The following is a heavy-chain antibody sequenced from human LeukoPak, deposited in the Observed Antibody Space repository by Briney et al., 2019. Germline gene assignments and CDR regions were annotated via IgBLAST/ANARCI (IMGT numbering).Heavy chain of an antibody. J-gene: IGHJ4*02. V-gene: IGHV3-23*01. CDR2: ISSGGGST. Sequence: GGSLRLSCAASGFTFSSYAMSWVHQAPGKGLEWVSVISSGGGSTYYADSVKGRFTISRDNSKNTLFLQMNSMRAEDTAVYYCAKDAVAGVYWGQGTLVTVSS. CDR1: GFTFSSYA. CDR3: AKDAVAGVY. D-gene: IGHD6-19*01.